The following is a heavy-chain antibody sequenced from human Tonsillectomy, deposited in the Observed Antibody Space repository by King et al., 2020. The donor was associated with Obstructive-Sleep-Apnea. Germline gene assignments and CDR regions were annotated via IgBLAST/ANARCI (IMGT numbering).Heavy chain of an antibody. J-gene: IGHJ6*02. D-gene: IGHD2-2*01. V-gene: IGHV3-74*01. CDR1: GFTFSSYW. CDR3: ARDRDCRSTSCFFGMDV. CDR2: INSDGSTT. Sequence: VQLVESGGGLVQPGGSLRLSCAASGFTFSSYWMHWDRQAPGKGLVWVSRINSDGSTTTYADSVKGRFTLSRDNAKNTLHLQMSSLRAEDTAVYFCARDRDCRSTSCFFGMDVWGQGTTVTVSS.